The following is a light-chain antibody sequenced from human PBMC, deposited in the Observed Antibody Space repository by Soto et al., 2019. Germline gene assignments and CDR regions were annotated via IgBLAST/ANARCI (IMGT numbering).Light chain of an antibody. V-gene: IGKV3-20*01. Sequence: EIGLTQSPGTLSLSPGERATLSCRASQSISCTYLTWYHQRPGQAPRLLIYDASRRATGIPDRFSGSGSGTDFSLTISRLEPEDFAVYYCQHYDSARWTFGLGTKVEIK. J-gene: IGKJ1*01. CDR2: DAS. CDR3: QHYDSARWT. CDR1: QSISCTY.